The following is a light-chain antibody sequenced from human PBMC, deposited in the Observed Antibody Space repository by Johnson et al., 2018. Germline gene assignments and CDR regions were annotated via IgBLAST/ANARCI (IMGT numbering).Light chain of an antibody. CDR2: ENN. CDR3: GTWDSSLSAGNV. Sequence: QSVLTQPPSVSAAPGQKVTISCSGSSSNIGNNYVSWYQQLPGTAPKLLIYENNKRPSGIPDRSSGAKSGTSATRGITGLQTGDEADYYCGTWDSSLSAGNVFGTGTKVTVL. J-gene: IGLJ1*01. CDR1: SSNIGNNY. V-gene: IGLV1-51*02.